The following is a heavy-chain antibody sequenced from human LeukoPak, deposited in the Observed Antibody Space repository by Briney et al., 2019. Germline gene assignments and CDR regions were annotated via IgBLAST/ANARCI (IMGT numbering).Heavy chain of an antibody. J-gene: IGHJ4*02. D-gene: IGHD6-13*01. CDR2: ISAYNGNT. Sequence: ASVKVSCKAFGYTFTSYGISWVRQAPGQGLEWMGWISAYNGNTNYAQKLQGRVTMTTDTSTSTAYMELSSLRSEDTAVYYCARDPSVWDSSSWYDYWGQGTLVTVSS. CDR3: ARDPSVWDSSSWYDY. V-gene: IGHV1-18*01. CDR1: GYTFTSYG.